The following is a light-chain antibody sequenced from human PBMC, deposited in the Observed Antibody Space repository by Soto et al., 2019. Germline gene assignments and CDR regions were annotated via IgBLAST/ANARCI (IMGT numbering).Light chain of an antibody. CDR3: QQYDNLPF. V-gene: IGKV1-33*01. CDR2: DAS. CDR1: QDISNY. J-gene: IGKJ4*01. Sequence: DIQMTQSPSSLSASVGDRVTITCQASQDISNYLNWYQQKPGKAPKLLIYDASNLETGVPSRFSGSGSGKDFTFTIATLQPEDIATYYCQQYDNLPFFGGGTKVEIK.